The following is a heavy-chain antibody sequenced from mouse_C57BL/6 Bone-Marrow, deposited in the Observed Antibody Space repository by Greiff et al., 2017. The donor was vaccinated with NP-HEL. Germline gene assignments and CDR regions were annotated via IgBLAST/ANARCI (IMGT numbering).Heavy chain of an antibody. CDR3: AISTMVTTYYAIDY. J-gene: IGHJ4*01. V-gene: IGHV5-12*01. Sequence: EVKLMESGGGLVQPGGSLKLSCAASGFTFSDYYMYWVRQTPEKRLEWVAYISNGGGSTDYPDTVKGRFTFSRDNATNTLYLQMSSLKSEDTAMYYCAISTMVTTYYAIDYWGQGTSVTVSS. CDR2: ISNGGGST. CDR1: GFTFSDYY. D-gene: IGHD2-2*01.